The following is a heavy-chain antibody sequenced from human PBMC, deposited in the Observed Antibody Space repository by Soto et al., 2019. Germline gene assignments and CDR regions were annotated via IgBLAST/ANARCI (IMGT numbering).Heavy chain of an antibody. J-gene: IGHJ4*02. Sequence: SETLSLTCTVSGGSISSYYWSWIRQPPGKGLEWIGYIYYSGSTNYNPSLKSRVTISVDTSKNQFSLKLSSVTAADTAVYYCARRYTYYYGSGSYWIFDYWGQGTLVTVSS. CDR3: ARRYTYYYGSGSYWIFDY. CDR2: IYYSGST. CDR1: GGSISSYY. V-gene: IGHV4-59*08. D-gene: IGHD3-10*01.